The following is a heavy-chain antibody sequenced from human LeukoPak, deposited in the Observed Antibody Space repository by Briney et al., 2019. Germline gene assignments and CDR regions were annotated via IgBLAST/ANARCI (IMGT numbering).Heavy chain of an antibody. CDR2: IYYSGST. V-gene: IGHV4-59*01. CDR3: AREVRGVAATRWLDY. CDR1: GGPNRSYY. Sequence: SETLSLNCSVSGGPNRSYYWLWLRQPPGKGREGIGYIYYSGSTNYNPSLKSRVTISVDTSKNQFSLKLSSVTAADTAVYYCAREVRGVAATRWLDYWGQGTLVTVSS. D-gene: IGHD2-15*01. J-gene: IGHJ4*02.